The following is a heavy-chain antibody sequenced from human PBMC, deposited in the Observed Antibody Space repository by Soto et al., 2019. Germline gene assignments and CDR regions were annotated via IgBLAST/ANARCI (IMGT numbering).Heavy chain of an antibody. Sequence: EVQLVESGGGLVKPGGSLRLSCEASGFSFSRHSMNWVRQAPGKGLEWVSSIGSDPSYLYYAGSVNGRFTSSRDTAKNTLYRQMNSLRVEDTAVYYCARDHGLLRYGNSDYWGQGTPVTVSS. D-gene: IGHD3-9*01. CDR2: IGSDPSYL. V-gene: IGHV3-21*06. CDR1: GFSFSRHS. CDR3: ARDHGLLRYGNSDY. J-gene: IGHJ4*02.